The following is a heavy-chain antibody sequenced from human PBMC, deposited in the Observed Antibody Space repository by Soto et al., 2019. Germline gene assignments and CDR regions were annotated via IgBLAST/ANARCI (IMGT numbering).Heavy chain of an antibody. D-gene: IGHD1-26*01. J-gene: IGHJ4*02. CDR2: IIPIFGTA. Sequence: QVQLVQSGAEVKKPGSSVKVSCKASGGTFSSYAISWVRQAPGHGLEWMGGIIPIFGTANYEQKFQGRVTITADESTSTAYMELSSLRSEDTAVYYCARLVVGATPFDYWGQGTLVTVSS. CDR3: ARLVVGATPFDY. V-gene: IGHV1-69*12. CDR1: GGTFSSYA.